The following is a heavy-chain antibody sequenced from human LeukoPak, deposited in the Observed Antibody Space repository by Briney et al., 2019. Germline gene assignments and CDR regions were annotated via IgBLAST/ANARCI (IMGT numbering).Heavy chain of an antibody. J-gene: IGHJ4*02. CDR2: IYHSGST. V-gene: IGHV4-38-2*02. D-gene: IGHD3-10*01. Sequence: PSETLSLTCTVSTYSISSGYYWGWIRQPPGKGLEWIGSIYHSGSTYYNPSLKSRVTISVDTSKNQFSLKLSSVTAADTAVYYCARDLTAYGSGSYDYWGQGTPVTVSS. CDR3: ARDLTAYGSGSYDY. CDR1: TYSISSGYY.